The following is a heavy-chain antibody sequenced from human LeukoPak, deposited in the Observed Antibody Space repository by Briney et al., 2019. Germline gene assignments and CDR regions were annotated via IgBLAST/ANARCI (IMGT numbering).Heavy chain of an antibody. Sequence: PSENLSFTCTVYGCSISSFYWSWIRKRPGQGLEWFGYLYYSRSSNYNTSLKSRVTISVDTSKDQFSRKLRSVTAADTAVYYCARVVVVPAAINWFDPWGQGTLVTVSS. D-gene: IGHD2-2*01. CDR3: ARVVVVPAAINWFDP. CDR1: GCSISSFY. J-gene: IGHJ5*02. CDR2: LYYSRSS. V-gene: IGHV4-59*01.